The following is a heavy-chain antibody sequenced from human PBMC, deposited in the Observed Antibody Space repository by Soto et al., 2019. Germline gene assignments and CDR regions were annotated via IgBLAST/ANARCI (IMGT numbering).Heavy chain of an antibody. V-gene: IGHV3-30*13. CDR1: GFNFNTYF. CDR2: IFPNGRDK. Sequence: QVQLVQSGGGVVQPGRSLRLSCAASGFNFNTYFMHWVRQAPGKGLEWVAMIFPNGRDKEYADSVKGRFTISRDNFNNRMYLQMDSLRPEDTAVYYCARDDEHGSNCYLAYWGQGALVTVSS. J-gene: IGHJ4*02. CDR3: ARDDEHGSNCYLAY. D-gene: IGHD1-26*01.